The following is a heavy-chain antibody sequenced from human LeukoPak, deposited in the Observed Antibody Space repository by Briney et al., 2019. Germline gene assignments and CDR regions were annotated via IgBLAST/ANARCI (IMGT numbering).Heavy chain of an antibody. D-gene: IGHD3-22*01. CDR1: GFTFSSYA. CDR2: ISSSGGST. V-gene: IGHV3-23*01. J-gene: IGHJ4*02. CDR3: AKGVIVVVIRSTNTYFDY. Sequence: PGGSLRLSCAASGFTFSSYAMSWVRQAPGKGLEWVSAISSSGGSTYYADSVKGRFTISRDNSKNTLYLQMNSLRAEDTAVYYCAKGVIVVVIRSTNTYFDYWGQGTLVTVSS.